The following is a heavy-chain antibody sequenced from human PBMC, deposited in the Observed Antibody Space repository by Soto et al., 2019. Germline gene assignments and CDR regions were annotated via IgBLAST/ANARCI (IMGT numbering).Heavy chain of an antibody. J-gene: IGHJ4*02. CDR1: GFTFSSYG. Sequence: GGSLRLSCAASGFTFSSYGMHWVRQAPGKGLEWVAVISYDGSNKYYADSVKGRFTISRDNSKNTLYLQMNSLRAEDTAVYYCAKKDRPNELLWFGECDCWGQGTLVPVCS. V-gene: IGHV3-30*18. CDR3: AKKDRPNELLWFGECDC. D-gene: IGHD3-10*01. CDR2: ISYDGSNK.